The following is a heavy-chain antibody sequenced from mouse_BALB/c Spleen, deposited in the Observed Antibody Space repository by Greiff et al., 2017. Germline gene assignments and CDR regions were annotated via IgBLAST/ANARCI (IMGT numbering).Heavy chain of an antibody. V-gene: IGHV14-3*02. Sequence: EVQLQQSGAELVKPGASVKLSCTASGFNIKDTYMRWVKQRPEQGLEWIGRIDPANGITKYDPKFQGKATITADTSSNTAYLQLSSLTSEDTAVYYCAREGMITTVFAYWGQGTLVTVTA. CDR3: AREGMITTVFAY. CDR2: IDPANGIT. CDR1: GFNIKDTY. J-gene: IGHJ3*01. D-gene: IGHD2-4*01.